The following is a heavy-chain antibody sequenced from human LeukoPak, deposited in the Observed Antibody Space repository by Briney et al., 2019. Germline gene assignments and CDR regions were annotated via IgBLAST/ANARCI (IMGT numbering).Heavy chain of an antibody. CDR2: ISGSSSYT. V-gene: IGHV3-11*05. CDR1: GFTFSDYY. CDR3: ARAGKLENYFDY. D-gene: IGHD1-1*01. Sequence: PVGSLRLSCAASGFTFSDYYMNWIRQSPGKGLDWVSYISGSSSYTNYADSVKGRITISRDNAKNSLYLQMNSLRAEDTAVYYCARAGKLENYFDYWGQGTLVTVSS. J-gene: IGHJ4*02.